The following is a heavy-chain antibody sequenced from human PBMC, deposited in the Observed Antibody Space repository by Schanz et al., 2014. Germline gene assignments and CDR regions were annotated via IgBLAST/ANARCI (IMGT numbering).Heavy chain of an antibody. CDR2: IFFRGST. CDR3: YGMDV. J-gene: IGHJ6*02. CDR1: GGSISSGGYS. V-gene: IGHV4-30-4*07. Sequence: QVQLQESGPGLVKPSQTLSLTCAVSGGSISSGGYSWSWIRQPPGKGLEWIGYIFFRGSTYYNPSLKGRVTISIDTSKTQFSLRLPSVTAADTAVYYCYGMDVWGQGTTVTVSS.